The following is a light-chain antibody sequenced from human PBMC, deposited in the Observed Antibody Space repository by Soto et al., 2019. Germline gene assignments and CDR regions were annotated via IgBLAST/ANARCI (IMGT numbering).Light chain of an antibody. Sequence: EIVMTQSPATLSVSPGERATLSCRASQSVSSNLAWYQQKPGQAPRLLIYGASIRATGIPARFSGSGSGTEFTLTISSLQSEEFAVYYCQQYNNWPRTFGQGTRLEIK. CDR3: QQYNNWPRT. J-gene: IGKJ5*01. V-gene: IGKV3D-15*01. CDR1: QSVSSN. CDR2: GAS.